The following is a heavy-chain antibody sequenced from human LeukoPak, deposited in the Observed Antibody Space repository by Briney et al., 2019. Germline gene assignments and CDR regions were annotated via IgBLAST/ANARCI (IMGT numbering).Heavy chain of an antibody. Sequence: GGSLRLSCAASGFTFSSYAMSWVRQAPGKGLEWVSAISGSGSSTYYADSVKGRFTISRDNSKNTLYLQMNSLRAEDTAVYYCAKDPSFDSSGYANDAFDIWGQGTMVTVSS. D-gene: IGHD3-22*01. CDR3: AKDPSFDSSGYANDAFDI. V-gene: IGHV3-23*01. CDR1: GFTFSSYA. CDR2: ISGSGSST. J-gene: IGHJ3*02.